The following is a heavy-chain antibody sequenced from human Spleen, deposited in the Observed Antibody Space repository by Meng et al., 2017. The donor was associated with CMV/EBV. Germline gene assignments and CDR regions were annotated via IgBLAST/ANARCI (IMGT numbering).Heavy chain of an antibody. Sequence: SGSYDWSWSRQSPGKGLEWIEYIYYSGNTNYNPSLKSRVTMSVDTSKNQFSLKLSSVTAADTAVYYCARGGSGSYYNTGYDWYFDLWGRGTLVTVSS. D-gene: IGHD3-10*01. J-gene: IGHJ2*01. CDR1: SGSYD. V-gene: IGHV4-61*01. CDR3: ARGGSGSYYNTGYDWYFDL. CDR2: IYYSGNT.